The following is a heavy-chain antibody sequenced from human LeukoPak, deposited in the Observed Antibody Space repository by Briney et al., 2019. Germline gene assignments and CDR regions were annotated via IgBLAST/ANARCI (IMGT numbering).Heavy chain of an antibody. J-gene: IGHJ4*02. D-gene: IGHD3-10*01. V-gene: IGHV3-21*01. Sequence: GGSLRLFCAPSGLPFSSYWTTWVRRAPGRGREWVSSISCSGGSTYYADSVGGRFTISRDNAKNSLYLQMNILRPQHASVYYRARGWGADGYYGSGIRYQTIREYDYWGEGTLVTVSS. CDR3: ARGWGADGYYGSGIRYQTIREYDY. CDR2: ISCSGGST. CDR1: GLPFSSYW.